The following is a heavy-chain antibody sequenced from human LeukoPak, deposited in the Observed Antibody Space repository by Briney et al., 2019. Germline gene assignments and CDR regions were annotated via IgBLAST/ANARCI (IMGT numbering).Heavy chain of an antibody. CDR3: VGEKENTYYYSSGSRDY. D-gene: IGHD3-10*01. V-gene: IGHV3-64D*06. Sequence: RGSLRLSCSASGFTFSSYAMHWVRQAPGKGLEYVSAISSNGGSTYYADSVKGRFTISRDNSKNTLYLQMSSLRAEDTAVYYCVGEKENTYYYSSGSRDYWGQGTQVTVSS. CDR2: ISSNGGST. J-gene: IGHJ4*02. CDR1: GFTFSSYA.